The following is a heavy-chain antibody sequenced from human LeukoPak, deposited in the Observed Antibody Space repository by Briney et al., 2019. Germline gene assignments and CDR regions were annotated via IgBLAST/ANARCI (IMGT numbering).Heavy chain of an antibody. V-gene: IGHV4-61*02. CDR2: IYTSGST. D-gene: IGHD3-22*01. Sequence: SQTLSLPRTVAGRPISSGSYYWGWIRQPPGKGLEWIGRIYTSGSTKYNPSLKSRVTILLDPYKDQFSPKLRSVTAAGPAVYYCARESYYDSYWGQGTLVTVSS. CDR1: GRPISSGSYY. CDR3: ARESYYDSY. J-gene: IGHJ4*02.